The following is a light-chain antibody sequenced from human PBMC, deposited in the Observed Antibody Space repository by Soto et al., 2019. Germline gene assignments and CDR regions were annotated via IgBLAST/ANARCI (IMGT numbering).Light chain of an antibody. CDR3: QQYSSAPLVYF. CDR2: DAS. CDR1: QSVSYY. J-gene: IGKJ2*01. Sequence: EIVLTQSPGTLSLSPGERGTLSCRASQSVSYYVAWYQQKSGQAPRLLIYDASRRATGIPDRFSGSGYGTDCTLTISRLELDEFAVYYCQQYSSAPLVYFFGQGTKLEIK. V-gene: IGKV3-20*01.